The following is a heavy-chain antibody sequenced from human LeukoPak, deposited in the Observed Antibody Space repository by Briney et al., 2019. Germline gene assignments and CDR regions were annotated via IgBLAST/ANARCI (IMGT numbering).Heavy chain of an antibody. CDR1: GFTFSNYW. Sequence: QAGGSLRLSCAASGFTFSNYWIHRVRQAPGKGLVWVSRINPAGNYANYADSVKDRFTISRDNAKNTVYLQMNSLRAEDTALFYCVRDWDHYDFDSWGQGTLVTVSS. J-gene: IGHJ5*01. V-gene: IGHV3-74*01. CDR2: INPAGNYA. CDR3: VRDWDHYDFDS. D-gene: IGHD3-3*01.